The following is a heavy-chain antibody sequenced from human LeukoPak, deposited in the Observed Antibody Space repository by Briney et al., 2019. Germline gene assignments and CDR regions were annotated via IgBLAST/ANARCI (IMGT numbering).Heavy chain of an antibody. D-gene: IGHD6-19*01. CDR1: GYTFTGYY. V-gene: IGHV1-2*02. Sequence: RASVEVSCKASGYTFTGYYMHWVRQAPGQGLEWMGWINPNSGGTNYAQKFQGRVTMTRDTSISTAYMELSRLRSDDTAVYYCARGASGWYRWFDPWGQGTLVTVSS. J-gene: IGHJ5*02. CDR2: INPNSGGT. CDR3: ARGASGWYRWFDP.